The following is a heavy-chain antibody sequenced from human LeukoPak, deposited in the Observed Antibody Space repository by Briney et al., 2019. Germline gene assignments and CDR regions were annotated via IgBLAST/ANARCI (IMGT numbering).Heavy chain of an antibody. CDR2: INPYSGGT. CDR3: ARGRARSSSSDYYYYMDV. Sequence: ASVKVSCKASGYTFTGYSIHWVRQAPGQGLEWMGWINPYSGGTTYAQNFQGRVTMTRDTSISTAYMELSRLTSDDTAVYYCARGRARSSSSDYYYYMDVWGKGTTVTVSS. CDR1: GYTFTGYS. J-gene: IGHJ6*03. V-gene: IGHV1-2*02. D-gene: IGHD6-6*01.